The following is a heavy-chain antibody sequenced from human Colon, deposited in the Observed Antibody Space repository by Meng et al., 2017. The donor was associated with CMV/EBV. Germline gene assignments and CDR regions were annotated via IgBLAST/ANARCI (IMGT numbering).Heavy chain of an antibody. Sequence: ASVTVSCTASGYTFTGYYMHWVRQAPGQGLEWMGWINPNSGGTNYAQKFQGRVTMTRDTSISTAYMELSRLRSDDTAVYYCARDLYGIAAREPMDVWGQGTTVTVSS. CDR1: GYTFTGYY. CDR2: INPNSGGT. D-gene: IGHD6-6*01. J-gene: IGHJ6*02. CDR3: ARDLYGIAAREPMDV. V-gene: IGHV1-2*02.